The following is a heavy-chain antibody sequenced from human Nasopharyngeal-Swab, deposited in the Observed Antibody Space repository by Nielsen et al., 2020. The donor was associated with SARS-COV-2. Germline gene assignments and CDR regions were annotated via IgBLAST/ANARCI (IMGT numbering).Heavy chain of an antibody. V-gene: IGHV5-51*01. CDR1: GYRFSKYW. D-gene: IGHD3-16*02. J-gene: IGHJ4*02. CDR2: IYPENSDA. Sequence: GGSLRLSCKGSGYRFSKYWIGWVRQVPGKGPEWLGIIYPENSDARYSPSFEGLVSISVDRSISTADLHINSLEASDSAVYYCAVADSGSYRYFDFWGQGTVVTVSS. CDR3: AVADSGSYRYFDF.